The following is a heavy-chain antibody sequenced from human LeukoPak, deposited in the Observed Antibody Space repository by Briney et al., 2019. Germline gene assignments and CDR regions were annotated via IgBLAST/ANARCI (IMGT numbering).Heavy chain of an antibody. CDR1: GYTFTSYY. V-gene: IGHV1-46*03. CDR2: INPSGGST. D-gene: IGHD2-21*01. J-gene: IGHJ4*02. Sequence: ASVKVSCKASGYTFTSYYMHWVRQAPGQGLEWMGIINPSGGSTSYAQKFQGRVTTTRDTSTSTVYMELSSLRSEDTAVYYCAREAYCGGDCYFGLDYWGQGTLVTVSS. CDR3: AREAYCGGDCYFGLDY.